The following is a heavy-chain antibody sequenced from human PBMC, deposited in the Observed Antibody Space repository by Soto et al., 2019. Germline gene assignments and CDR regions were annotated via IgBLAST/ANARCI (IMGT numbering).Heavy chain of an antibody. J-gene: IGHJ4*02. CDR3: ARDGYYYDSSGPFDY. Sequence: LXLFCAAAVFTFSSYGMHRVRQAPCKGLEWVAVIWYDGSNKYYADSVKGRFTISRDNSKNTLYLQMNSLRAEDTAVYYCARDGYYYDSSGPFDYWGQGTLVTVSS. CDR1: VFTFSSYG. CDR2: IWYDGSNK. D-gene: IGHD3-22*01. V-gene: IGHV3-33*01.